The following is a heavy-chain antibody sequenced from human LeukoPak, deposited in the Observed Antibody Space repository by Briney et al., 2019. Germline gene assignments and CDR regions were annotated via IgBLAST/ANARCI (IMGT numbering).Heavy chain of an antibody. Sequence: ASVKLSCKVSGYTFTDYYMHWVQQAPGKGLEWMGLVDPEDGETIYAEKFQGRVTITADTSTDTAYMELSSLRSEDTAVYYCATVGAVAGNVDYWGQGTLVTVSS. CDR1: GYTFTDYY. CDR2: VDPEDGET. V-gene: IGHV1-69-2*01. J-gene: IGHJ4*02. D-gene: IGHD6-19*01. CDR3: ATVGAVAGNVDY.